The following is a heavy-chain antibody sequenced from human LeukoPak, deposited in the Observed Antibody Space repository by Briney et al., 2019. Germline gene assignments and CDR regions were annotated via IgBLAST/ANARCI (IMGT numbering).Heavy chain of an antibody. V-gene: IGHV3-9*01. Sequence: GRSLRLSCAASGFTFDDYAMHWVRQAPGKGLEWVSGISWNSGSIGYADSVKGRFTISRDNAKNSLYLQMNSLRAEDTALYYCAKALWRIAAAGNFDYWGQGTLVTVSS. CDR3: AKALWRIAAAGNFDY. D-gene: IGHD6-13*01. CDR2: ISWNSGSI. CDR1: GFTFDDYA. J-gene: IGHJ4*02.